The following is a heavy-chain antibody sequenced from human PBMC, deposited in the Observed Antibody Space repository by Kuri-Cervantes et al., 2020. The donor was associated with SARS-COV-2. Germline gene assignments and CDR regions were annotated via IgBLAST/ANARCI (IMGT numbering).Heavy chain of an antibody. CDR3: ATNRGIAVAGSPEFDY. V-gene: IGHV1-18*01. CDR1: GYTFINHG. J-gene: IGHJ4*02. D-gene: IGHD6-19*01. CDR2: ISPYNGNT. Sequence: ASVKVSCKTSGYTFINHGITWVRQAPGQGLEWMGWISPYNGNTEYAQKFQGRATMTTDTSTSTAYMEVRSLRSDDTAVYYCATNRGIAVAGSPEFDYWGQGTLVTVSS.